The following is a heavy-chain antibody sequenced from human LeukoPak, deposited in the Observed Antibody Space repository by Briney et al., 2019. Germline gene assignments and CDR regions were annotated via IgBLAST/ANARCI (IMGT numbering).Heavy chain of an antibody. J-gene: IGHJ4*02. CDR3: ASCIAAAGSGLDY. CDR2: IYPGDSDT. CDR1: GYSFTSYW. V-gene: IGHV5-51*01. D-gene: IGHD6-13*01. Sequence: GESLKISCKGSGYSFTSYWIGWVRQMPGKGLEWMGIIYPGDSDTRYSPSFQGQATISADKSISTAYLQWSSLKASDTAMYYCASCIAAAGSGLDYWGQGTLVTVSS.